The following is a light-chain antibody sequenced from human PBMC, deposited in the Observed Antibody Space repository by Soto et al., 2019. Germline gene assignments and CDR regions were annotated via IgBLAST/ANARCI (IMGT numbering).Light chain of an antibody. CDR3: QQRYSTPRT. CDR2: AAS. Sequence: DIQMTQSPSSLSASVGDRVTITCRASQSISSYLNWYQQKPGKAPKLLIYAASSLQSGVPSRFSGSGSGTDFPLTISSLQTEDFATYYRQQRYSTPRTFGPGTKLEIK. CDR1: QSISSY. V-gene: IGKV1-39*01. J-gene: IGKJ2*01.